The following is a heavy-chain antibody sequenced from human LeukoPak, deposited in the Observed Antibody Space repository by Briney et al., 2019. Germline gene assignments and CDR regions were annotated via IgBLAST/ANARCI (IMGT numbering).Heavy chain of an antibody. CDR3: AQQLAVEGNHYYYYGLDV. CDR1: GFTFSSYS. D-gene: IGHD6-13*01. V-gene: IGHV3-48*02. J-gene: IGHJ6*02. CDR2: ISSSASNI. Sequence: GGSLRLSCAASGFTFSSYSMSWVRQAPGKGLEWVSYISSSASNIYYADSVKGRFIVSRDNAKNSLYLQMNSLRDEDTAVYYCAQQLAVEGNHYYYYGLDVWGQGTTVTVSS.